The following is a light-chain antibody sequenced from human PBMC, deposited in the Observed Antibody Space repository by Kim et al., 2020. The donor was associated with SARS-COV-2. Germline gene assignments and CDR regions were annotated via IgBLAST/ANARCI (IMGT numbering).Light chain of an antibody. J-gene: IGKJ4*01. CDR3: QEYGGA. V-gene: IGKV3-20*01. CDR1: QTVRSDY. CDR2: GAS. Sequence: PGERATLSCRASQTVRSDYLVWYQQKPGQAPRLLIYGASTRATGIPDRFSGSGSGTDFTLTIGRLEPEDSAVYYCQEYGGAFGGGTKADIK.